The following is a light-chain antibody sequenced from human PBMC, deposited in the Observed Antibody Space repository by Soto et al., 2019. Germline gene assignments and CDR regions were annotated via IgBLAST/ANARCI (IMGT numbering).Light chain of an antibody. CDR1: SSDVGGYDH. Sequence: TQPASVSGSPGQSITISCTGTSSDVGGYDHVSWYQQHPGKAPKLIIYDVTVRPSGISRRFSGSKSDNTASLAVSGLQPEDEADYYCSSYTNKDTLLFGGGTKLTVL. CDR3: SSYTNKDTLL. CDR2: DVT. V-gene: IGLV2-14*03. J-gene: IGLJ3*02.